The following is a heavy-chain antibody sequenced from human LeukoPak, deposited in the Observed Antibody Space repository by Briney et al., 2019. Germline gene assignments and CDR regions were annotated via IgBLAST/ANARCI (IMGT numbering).Heavy chain of an antibody. D-gene: IGHD6-13*01. V-gene: IGHV3-48*03. CDR1: GFTFSGYE. CDR3: ARTGIAAAGPLNWFDP. J-gene: IGHJ5*02. CDR2: ISNSGSTI. Sequence: PGGSLRLSCAASGFTFSGYEMNWVRQAPGKGLEWVSYISNSGSTIYYADSVKDRFTISRDNTKNSLYLQMNSLRAEDTAVYYCARTGIAAAGPLNWFDPWGQGTLVTVSS.